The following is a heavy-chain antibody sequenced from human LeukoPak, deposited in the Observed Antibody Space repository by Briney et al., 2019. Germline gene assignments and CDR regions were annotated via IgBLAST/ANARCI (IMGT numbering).Heavy chain of an antibody. V-gene: IGHV3-33*06. J-gene: IGHJ4*02. CDR1: GFTFIHYG. CDR3: AKDAQRGFDYSNSLEY. Sequence: GGSLRLSCAASGFTFIHYGMHWVRQAPGKGLEWVAVIWSDGTNRYYADSVKGRFTISRDDSGNTVYLQMNSLRPEDTGVYYCAKDAQRGFDYSNSLEYWGQGTTVTVST. CDR2: IWSDGTNR. D-gene: IGHD4-11*01.